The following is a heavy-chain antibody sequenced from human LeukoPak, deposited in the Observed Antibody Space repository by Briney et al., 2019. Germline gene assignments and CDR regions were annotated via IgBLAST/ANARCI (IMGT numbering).Heavy chain of an antibody. J-gene: IGHJ4*02. CDR1: GYTFTSYG. V-gene: IGHV1-24*01. CDR2: FDPEDGET. Sequence: GASVKVSCKASGYTFTSYGISWVRQAPGKGLEWMGGFDPEDGETIYAQKFQGRVTMTEDTSTDTAYMELSSLRSEDTAVYYCATASPNLTGPNEADYWGQGTLVTVSS. CDR3: ATASPNLTGPNEADY. D-gene: IGHD3-9*01.